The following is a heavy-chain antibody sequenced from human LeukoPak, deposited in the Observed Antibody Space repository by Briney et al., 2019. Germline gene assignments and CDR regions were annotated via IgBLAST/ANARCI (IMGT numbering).Heavy chain of an antibody. CDR2: IYHSGST. CDR1: GGSISSYY. J-gene: IGHJ4*02. Sequence: SETLSLTCTVSGGSISSYYWSWIRQPAGKGLEWIGEIYHSGSTNYNPSLKSRVTISVDTSKNQFSLKLSSVTAADTAVYYCARIATGARYYYDNSGYSQAPDYWGQGTLVTVSS. CDR3: ARIATGARYYYDNSGYSQAPDY. V-gene: IGHV4-59*12. D-gene: IGHD3-22*01.